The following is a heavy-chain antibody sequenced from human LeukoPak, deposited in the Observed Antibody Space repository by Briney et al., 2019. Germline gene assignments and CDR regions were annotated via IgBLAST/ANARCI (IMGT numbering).Heavy chain of an antibody. CDR1: GVTFDNYA. Sequence: GRSLRHSCAASGVTFDNYARSWVRQAPEKGLVWGSSISGSGGSTFYADSVKGRFTISRDNSKNTLSLQMNSLRADDTAVYYCAKGYSSGTYYCDYWGRGNLVTVSS. CDR3: AKGYSSGTYYCDY. J-gene: IGHJ4*02. V-gene: IGHV3-23*01. CDR2: ISGSGGST. D-gene: IGHD3-10*01.